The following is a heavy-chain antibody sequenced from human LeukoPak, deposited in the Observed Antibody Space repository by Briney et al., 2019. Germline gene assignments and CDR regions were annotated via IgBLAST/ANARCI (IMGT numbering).Heavy chain of an antibody. Sequence: ASVKVSCKASGYTFTSYYMHWVRQAPGQGLEWRGIINPSGGSTSYAQKFQGRVTMTRDASTSTVYMELSSLRSEDTAVYYCAREDQWLVHAYWGQGTRVTVSS. J-gene: IGHJ1*01. CDR3: AREDQWLVHAY. CDR2: INPSGGST. D-gene: IGHD6-19*01. V-gene: IGHV1-46*01. CDR1: GYTFTSYY.